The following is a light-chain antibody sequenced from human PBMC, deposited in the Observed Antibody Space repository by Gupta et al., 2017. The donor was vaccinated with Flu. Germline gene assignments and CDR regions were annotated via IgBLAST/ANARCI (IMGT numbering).Light chain of an antibody. Sequence: CSGNNLGNKYACWYQQKPGQSPTLVIYEDTKRPSGIPERFSGSNSGSTATLTISGTQAMDEADYFCQTWDSNYWVFGGGTKLTVL. CDR3: QTWDSNYWV. CDR1: NLGNKY. V-gene: IGLV3-1*01. J-gene: IGLJ3*02. CDR2: EDT.